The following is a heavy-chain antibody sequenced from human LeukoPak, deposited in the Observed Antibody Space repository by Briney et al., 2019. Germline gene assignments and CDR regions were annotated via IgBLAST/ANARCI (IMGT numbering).Heavy chain of an antibody. V-gene: IGHV1-18*01. CDR2: ISAYNGNT. CDR1: GYTFTSYG. D-gene: IGHD3-3*01. J-gene: IGHJ5*02. CDR3: ASSPYYDFWSGEKQTHWFDP. Sequence: ASVKVSCKASGYTFTSYGISWVRQAPGQGLEWMGWISAYNGNTNYAQKLQGRVTMTTDTSTSTAYMELRSLRSDDTAVYYCASSPYYDFWSGEKQTHWFDPWGQGTLVTVSS.